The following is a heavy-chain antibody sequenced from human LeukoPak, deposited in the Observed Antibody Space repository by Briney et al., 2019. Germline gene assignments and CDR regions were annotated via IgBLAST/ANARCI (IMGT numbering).Heavy chain of an antibody. D-gene: IGHD3-10*01. Sequence: LRTLSLTCTVSGGSLSSAGYYWAWIRQHPEKGLDWVGSIYDSGTTYSNPSLKRRATLSTDTCNNQSSLKVSSVTAAATAVSYCARGEYYGAGSYNAFDIWGQGTLVTVSS. V-gene: IGHV4-31*02. CDR1: GGSLSSAGYY. CDR2: IYDSGTT. J-gene: IGHJ3*02. CDR3: ARGEYYGAGSYNAFDI.